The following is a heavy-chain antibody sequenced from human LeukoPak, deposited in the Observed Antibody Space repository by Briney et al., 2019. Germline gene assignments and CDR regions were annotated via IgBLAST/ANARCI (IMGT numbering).Heavy chain of an antibody. CDR3: ASYPVGAVRHSWFDP. V-gene: IGHV3-21*01. D-gene: IGHD3-16*01. Sequence: PGGSLRLSCAASGFTFSSYSMNWVRQAPGKGLEWVSSISSSSSYIYYADSVKGRFTISRDNAKNSLYLQMNSLRAEDTAVYYCASYPVGAVRHSWFDPWGQGTLVTVSS. CDR2: ISSSSSYI. CDR1: GFTFSSYS. J-gene: IGHJ5*02.